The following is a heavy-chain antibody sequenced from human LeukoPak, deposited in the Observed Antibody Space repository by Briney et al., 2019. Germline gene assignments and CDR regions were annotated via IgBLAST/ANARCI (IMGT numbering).Heavy chain of an antibody. CDR2: INSDGSST. Sequence: GGSLRLSCAASGFSFSNYWMHWVRQAPGKGLVWVSRINSDGSSTTYADSVKGRFTISRDNSKNTLYLQMNSLRAEDTAVYYCAKDLGAPDYWGQGTLVTVSS. V-gene: IGHV3-74*01. D-gene: IGHD4/OR15-4a*01. CDR3: AKDLGAPDY. J-gene: IGHJ4*02. CDR1: GFSFSNYW.